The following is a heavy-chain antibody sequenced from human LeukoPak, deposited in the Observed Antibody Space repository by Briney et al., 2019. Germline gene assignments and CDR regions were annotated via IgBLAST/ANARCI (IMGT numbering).Heavy chain of an antibody. Sequence: PSETLSLTRAVSGGSISSGGSSWSWIRQPPGKGLEWIGYIYHSGSTYYNPSLKSRVTISVDRSKNQFSLKLSSVTAADTAVYYCARGDFWSGMDVWGQGTTVTVSS. V-gene: IGHV4-30-2*01. J-gene: IGHJ6*02. CDR3: ARGDFWSGMDV. D-gene: IGHD3-3*01. CDR1: GGSISSGGSS. CDR2: IYHSGST.